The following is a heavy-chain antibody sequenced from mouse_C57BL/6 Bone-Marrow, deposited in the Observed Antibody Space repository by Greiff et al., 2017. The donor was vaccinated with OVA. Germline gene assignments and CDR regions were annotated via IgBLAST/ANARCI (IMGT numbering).Heavy chain of an antibody. CDR2: ISSGGSYT. Sequence: EVKLVESGGDLVKPGGSLKLSCAASGFTFSSYCMSWVRQTPDKRLEWVATISSGGSYTYYPDSVKGRFTISRDNAKNTLYLQMGSLKSEDTGRYYGARSRMDYWGQGTSVTVSS. CDR3: ARSRMDY. CDR1: GFTFSSYC. V-gene: IGHV5-6*01. J-gene: IGHJ4*01.